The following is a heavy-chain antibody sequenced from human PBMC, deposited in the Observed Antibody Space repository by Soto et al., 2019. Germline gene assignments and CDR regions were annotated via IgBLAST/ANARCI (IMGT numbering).Heavy chain of an antibody. CDR3: AKPYTLDNWNSEENWFDP. Sequence: PGGSLTLSCAASGFTFSSYCMHWFRQAPGKGLEWVAVISYDGSNKYYADSVKGRFTISRDNSKNTLYLQMNSLRAEDTAVYYCAKPYTLDNWNSEENWFDPWGQGTLVTVSS. D-gene: IGHD1-7*01. CDR2: ISYDGSNK. V-gene: IGHV3-30*18. CDR1: GFTFSSYC. J-gene: IGHJ5*02.